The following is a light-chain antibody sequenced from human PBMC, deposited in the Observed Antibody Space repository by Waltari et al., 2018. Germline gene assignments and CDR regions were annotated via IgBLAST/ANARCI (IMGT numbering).Light chain of an antibody. V-gene: IGLV1-40*01. CDR1: NSNIGSTYD. J-gene: IGLJ2*01. CDR2: GTT. Sequence: HSVLTQPPSVSGAPGQRVTISCSGSNSNIGSTYDVHWYKQLPGTAPKLLIYGTTYRPSGVPDRISGSKSGASASLAITGLQAEDEADYYCQSYDSGLGVVFGGGTKLTVL. CDR3: QSYDSGLGVV.